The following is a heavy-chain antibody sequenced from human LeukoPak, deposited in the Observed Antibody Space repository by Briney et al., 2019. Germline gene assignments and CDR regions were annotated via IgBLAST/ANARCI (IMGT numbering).Heavy chain of an antibody. D-gene: IGHD2-15*01. V-gene: IGHV3-21*01. J-gene: IGHJ4*02. CDR3: ARGGVRDCSGGSCYSFDY. Sequence: GGSLRLSCAASGFTFRTYTMNWVRQAPGKGLEWVSSISSSSSYIYYADSVKGRFTISRDNAKNSLYLQMNSLRAEDTAVYYCARGGVRDCSGGSCYSFDYWGQGTLVTVSS. CDR1: GFTFRTYT. CDR2: ISSSSSYI.